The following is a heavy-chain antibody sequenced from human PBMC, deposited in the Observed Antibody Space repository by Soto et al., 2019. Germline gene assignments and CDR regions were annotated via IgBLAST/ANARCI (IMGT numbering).Heavy chain of an antibody. D-gene: IGHD5-18*01. Sequence: QVQLQESGPGLVKPSGTLSLTCAVSGGSISSSNWWSWVRQPPGKGLEWIGEIYHSGSTNYNSYLQSRVTISVDKSKNQFSLKLSSVTAADTAVYYCARAYSYGNRAFDYWGQGTLVTVSS. CDR1: GGSISSSNW. CDR3: ARAYSYGNRAFDY. V-gene: IGHV4-4*02. CDR2: IYHSGST. J-gene: IGHJ4*02.